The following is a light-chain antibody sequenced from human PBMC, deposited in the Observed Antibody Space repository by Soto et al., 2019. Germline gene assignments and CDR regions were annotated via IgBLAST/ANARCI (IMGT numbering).Light chain of an antibody. J-gene: IGKJ2*01. V-gene: IGKV1-5*01. CDR2: DAS. Sequence: EIQMPQSPSTLSASEGDRVTITCRASQSISSWLAWYQQKPGKAPKLLIYDASSLESGVPSRFSGSGSGTEFTLTISSLQPDDFATYYCQQYNSYSGTFGQGTKV. CDR3: QQYNSYSGT. CDR1: QSISSW.